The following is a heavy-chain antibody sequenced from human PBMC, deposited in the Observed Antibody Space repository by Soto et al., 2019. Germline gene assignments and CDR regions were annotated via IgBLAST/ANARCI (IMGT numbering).Heavy chain of an antibody. CDR2: FYYSQST. Sequence: SETLSLTCTVSGGSLTSNSYYWGWIRQPPGKGLEWIGSFYYSQSTYFNPSLKSRVAISVETSKNQYSLRLSAVTAADTAVYYCARRSTVTYDYWGQGILVTVSS. J-gene: IGHJ4*02. V-gene: IGHV4-39*01. CDR1: GGSLTSNSYY. D-gene: IGHD4-17*01. CDR3: ARRSTVTYDY.